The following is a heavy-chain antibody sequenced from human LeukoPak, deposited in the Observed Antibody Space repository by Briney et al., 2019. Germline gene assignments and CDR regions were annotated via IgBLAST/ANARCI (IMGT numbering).Heavy chain of an antibody. CDR1: GFTFSSYA. D-gene: IGHD6-13*01. J-gene: IGHJ4*02. CDR2: IRGSGGST. CDR3: AEDLGIAAAGTLPLDY. V-gene: IGHV3-23*01. Sequence: PGGSLRLSCAASGFTFSSYAMSWVRQAPGKGLEWVSGIRGSGGSTFYADSVKGRLTISRDNSKNTLYLQMNSLKAEDTAVYYCAEDLGIAAAGTLPLDYWGEGTLVTVSS.